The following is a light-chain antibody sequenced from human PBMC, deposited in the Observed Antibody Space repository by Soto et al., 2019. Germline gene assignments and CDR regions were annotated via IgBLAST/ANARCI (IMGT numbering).Light chain of an antibody. V-gene: IGKV3-15*01. J-gene: IGKJ5*01. Sequence: EIVMTQSPATLSVSPGERVTLSCRASQSVSSNLAWYQQKPGQAPRLLIYGASTRATGIPARFSGSGSGTEFTLTISSPQSEDFAVYYCQQYNNWPQTFGQGTRLEI. CDR2: GAS. CDR3: QQYNNWPQT. CDR1: QSVSSN.